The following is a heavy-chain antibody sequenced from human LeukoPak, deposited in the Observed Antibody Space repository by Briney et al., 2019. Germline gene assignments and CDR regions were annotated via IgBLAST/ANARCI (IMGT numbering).Heavy chain of an antibody. CDR3: ARDRSSSWYNRILNWFDP. CDR2: IIPIFGTA. CDR1: GGTFSSYA. Sequence: SVKASCKASGGTFSSYAISWVRQAPGQGLEWMGGIIPIFGTANYAQKFQGRVTITTDESTSTAYMELSSLRSEDTAVYYCARDRSSSWYNRILNWFDPWGQGTLVTVSS. V-gene: IGHV1-69*05. J-gene: IGHJ5*02. D-gene: IGHD6-13*01.